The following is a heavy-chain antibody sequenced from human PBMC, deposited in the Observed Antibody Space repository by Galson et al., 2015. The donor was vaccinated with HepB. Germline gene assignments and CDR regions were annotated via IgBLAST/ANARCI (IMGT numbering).Heavy chain of an antibody. Sequence: SLRLSCAASGFSFSSYAMRWIRQAPGKGLEWVSYITESGGITYYADSVKGRFTISRDNSKNTVFLQMNSLRVEDTAIYYCMGVRELPWGQGTLVTVSS. CDR1: GFSFSSYA. D-gene: IGHD1-26*01. CDR3: MGVRELP. V-gene: IGHV3-23*01. CDR2: ITESGGIT. J-gene: IGHJ5*02.